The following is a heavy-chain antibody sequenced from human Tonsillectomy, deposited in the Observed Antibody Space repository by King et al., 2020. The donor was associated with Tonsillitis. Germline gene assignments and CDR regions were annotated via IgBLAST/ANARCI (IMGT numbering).Heavy chain of an antibody. CDR2: FSDSGSNT. CDR1: GFTFSNYG. D-gene: IGHD2-21*01. J-gene: IGHJ4*02. CDR3: VIVGGY. V-gene: IGHV3-30*03. Sequence: VQLVESGGGVVQPGRSLRLSCAASGFTFSNYGMHWVRQAPGKGLEWVAVFSDSGSNTYYADSVKGRFTISRDNSKNTLYLQMNSLRAEDTAIYFCVIVGGYWGQGTLVTVSS.